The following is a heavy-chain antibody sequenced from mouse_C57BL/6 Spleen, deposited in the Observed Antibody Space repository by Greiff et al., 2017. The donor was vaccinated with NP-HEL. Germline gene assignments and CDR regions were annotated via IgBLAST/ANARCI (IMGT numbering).Heavy chain of an antibody. Sequence: QVQLKQPGAELVKPGASVKVSCKASGYTFTSYWMHWVKQRPGQGLEWIGRIHPSDSDTNYNQKFKGKATLTVDKSSSTAYMQLSSLTSEDSAVYYCAMEEYDYDGYYAMDYWGQGTSVTVSS. D-gene: IGHD2-4*01. V-gene: IGHV1-74*01. J-gene: IGHJ4*01. CDR2: IHPSDSDT. CDR3: AMEEYDYDGYYAMDY. CDR1: GYTFTSYW.